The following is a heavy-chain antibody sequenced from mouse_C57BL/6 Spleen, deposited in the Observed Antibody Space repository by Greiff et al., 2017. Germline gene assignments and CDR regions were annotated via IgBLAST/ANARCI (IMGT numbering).Heavy chain of an antibody. D-gene: IGHD1-1*01. CDR3: ARRFSYYGSSYGYFDY. CDR2: IDPSDSET. J-gene: IGHJ2*01. Sequence: QVHVKQPGAELVRPGSSVKLSCKASGYTFTSYWMHWVKQRPIQGLEWIGNIDPSDSETHYNQKFKDKATLTVDKSSSTAYMQLSSLTSEDSAVYYCARRFSYYGSSYGYFDYWGQGTTLTVSS. V-gene: IGHV1-52*01. CDR1: GYTFTSYW.